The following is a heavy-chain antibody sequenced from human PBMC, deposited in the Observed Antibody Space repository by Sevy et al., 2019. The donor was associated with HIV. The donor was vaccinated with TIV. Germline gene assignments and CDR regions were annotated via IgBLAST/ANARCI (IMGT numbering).Heavy chain of an antibody. CDR3: ARGITIFGVVTPPIAFDI. CDR1: GYTFTSYG. Sequence: ASVKVSCKASGYTFTSYGISWVRQAPGQGLEWMGWISAYNGNTNYAQKLQGRVTMTTDTSTSTAYMELRSLRSDDTAVYYFARGITIFGVVTPPIAFDIWGQGTIVTVSS. D-gene: IGHD3-3*01. V-gene: IGHV1-18*04. CDR2: ISAYNGNT. J-gene: IGHJ3*02.